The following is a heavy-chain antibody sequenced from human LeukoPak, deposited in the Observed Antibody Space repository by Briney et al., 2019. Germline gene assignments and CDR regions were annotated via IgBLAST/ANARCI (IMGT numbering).Heavy chain of an antibody. Sequence: GGSLRLSCAASGFIFTNYAMSWVRQAPGKGLEWVSTISGSSNTYYADSVKGRFTIPRDTSNNTLFLQMNSLSAEDTALYYCAKRNWNDFDFWGQGTQVTVSS. CDR2: ISGSSNT. J-gene: IGHJ4*02. D-gene: IGHD1-1*01. V-gene: IGHV3-23*01. CDR1: GFIFTNYA. CDR3: AKRNWNDFDF.